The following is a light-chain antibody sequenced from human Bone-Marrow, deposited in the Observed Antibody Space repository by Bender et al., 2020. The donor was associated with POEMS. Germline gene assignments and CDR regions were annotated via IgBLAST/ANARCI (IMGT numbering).Light chain of an antibody. J-gene: IGLJ1*01. CDR3: CSYASSTTVTV. CDR1: SSDIAIYNF. CDR2: EDN. V-gene: IGLV2-23*01. Sequence: QSALTQPASVSGSPGQSITISCTGTSSDIAIYNFVSWYQQHPGKAPKLMISEDNKRPSGVSNRFSGSRSGNTASLTISGLQAEDEADYYCCSYASSTTVTVFGSGTRVTVL.